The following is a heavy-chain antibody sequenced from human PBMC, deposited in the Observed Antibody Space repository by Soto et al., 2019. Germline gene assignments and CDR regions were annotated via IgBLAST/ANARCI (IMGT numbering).Heavy chain of an antibody. V-gene: IGHV4-34*01. Sequence: TSETLSLTCAVYGGSFSGYYWSWIRQPPGKGLEWTGEINHSGSTNYNPSLKSRVTISVDTSKNQFSLKLSSVTAADTAVYYCARGPGSGWPRAFDYWGQGTLVTVSS. CDR3: ARGPGSGWPRAFDY. CDR2: INHSGST. J-gene: IGHJ4*02. D-gene: IGHD6-19*01. CDR1: GGSFSGYY.